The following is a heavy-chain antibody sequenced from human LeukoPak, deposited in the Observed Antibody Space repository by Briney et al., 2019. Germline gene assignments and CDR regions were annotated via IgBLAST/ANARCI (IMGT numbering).Heavy chain of an antibody. CDR2: ISGSGGST. CDR1: GFTFSSYA. D-gene: IGHD6-19*01. J-gene: IGHJ4*01. V-gene: IGHV3-23*01. CDR3: AKDRRWYSSCWYDY. Sequence: GGSLRLSCAASGFTFSSYAMSWVRQAPGKGLEWVSAISGSGGSTYYADSVKGRLTISRVNSKNSLYLQMNSLRAEGPAVYFCAKDRRWYSSCWYDYWGHGTLVTVSS.